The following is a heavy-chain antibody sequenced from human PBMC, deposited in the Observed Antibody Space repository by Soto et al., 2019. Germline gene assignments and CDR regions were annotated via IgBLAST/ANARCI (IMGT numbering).Heavy chain of an antibody. CDR3: SRADSDVVILLDVRTLFDL. Sequence: QVQLVQSGAEVKKPGASVKVSCKTSGYDFFKYNMHWVRQAPGQGLEWMGVINPNGGNTRHAPKSQCTVNMPRDTSSKIDYMELSDLTSADTAMYYCSRADSDVVILLDVRTLFDLWGQGALVTVSS. V-gene: IGHV1-46*01. CDR2: INPNGGNT. J-gene: IGHJ4*02. CDR1: GYDFFKYN. D-gene: IGHD2-21*02.